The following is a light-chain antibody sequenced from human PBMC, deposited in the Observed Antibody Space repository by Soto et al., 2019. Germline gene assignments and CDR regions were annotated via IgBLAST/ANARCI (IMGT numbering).Light chain of an antibody. CDR2: AAS. J-gene: IGKJ1*01. CDR3: QQGSSFPWT. CDR1: QSISSY. Sequence: DIHMTQSPSSLSSSLGDRVTITFLASQSISSYLNWYQQKPGKAPKLLIYAASSLQSGVPSRFSGRGSGTDFTFTISSLQPEDFGIYYCQQGSSFPWTFGQGTKVDIK. V-gene: IGKV1-39*01.